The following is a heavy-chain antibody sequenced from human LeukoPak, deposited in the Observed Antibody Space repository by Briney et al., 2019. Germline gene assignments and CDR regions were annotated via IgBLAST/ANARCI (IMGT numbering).Heavy chain of an antibody. CDR2: INSDGSST. V-gene: IGHV3-74*01. CDR1: GFTFNNYA. D-gene: IGHD6-13*01. Sequence: GGSLRLSCAASGFTFNNYAMSWVRQAPGKGLVWVSRINSDGSSTSYADSVKGRFTISRDNAKNTLYLQMNSLRAEDTAVYYCARAESYSSSWYPRYYYYYYMDVWGKGTTVTISS. CDR3: ARAESYSSSWYPRYYYYYYMDV. J-gene: IGHJ6*03.